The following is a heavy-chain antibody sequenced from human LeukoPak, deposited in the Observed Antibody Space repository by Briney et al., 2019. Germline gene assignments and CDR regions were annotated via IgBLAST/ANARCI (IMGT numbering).Heavy chain of an antibody. CDR3: ARQNDYIHDY. J-gene: IGHJ4*02. CDR2: ISGSGGST. V-gene: IGHV3-23*01. Sequence: PGGSLRLSCTASGFTFSSYAMSWVRQAPGKGLEWVSAISGSGGSTYYADSVKGRFTISRDNSRNTLYLQMDSLRAEDTAVYYCARQNDYIHDYWAREPWSPSPQ. CDR1: GFTFSSYA. D-gene: IGHD4-11*01.